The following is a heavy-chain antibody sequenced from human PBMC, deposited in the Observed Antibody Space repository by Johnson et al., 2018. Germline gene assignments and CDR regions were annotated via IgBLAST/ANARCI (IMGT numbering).Heavy chain of an antibody. CDR2: IESKTDGGTT. D-gene: IGHD6-13*01. V-gene: IGHV3-15*04. J-gene: IGHJ6*02. CDR3: ATGAGIMDV. CDR1: GFTFDDYA. Sequence: EVQLLESGGGLVQPGRSLRLSCAASGFTFDDYAMHWVRQAPGKGLEWVGRIESKTDGGTTDYAAPLKGRVTISRDDSKHTLYLQMNSLKTEDTAVYYCATGAGIMDVWGEGTTVTVSS.